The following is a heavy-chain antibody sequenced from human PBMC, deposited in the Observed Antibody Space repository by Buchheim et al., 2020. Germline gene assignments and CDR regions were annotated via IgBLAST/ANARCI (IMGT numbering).Heavy chain of an antibody. CDR2: IYYTGST. D-gene: IGHD6-19*01. CDR1: GGSISRGDSY. CDR3: ARDLGRYSSDWYPGYFDY. J-gene: IGHJ4*02. Sequence: QLQLQESGPGLVKPSETLCLTCTVSGGSISRGDSYWGWIRQPPGKGLGWIGTIYYTGSTYYNPSLKSRVSISVDTSKQQFSLRLSSVTAADTAFYYCARDLGRYSSDWYPGYFDYWGQGTL. V-gene: IGHV4-39*07.